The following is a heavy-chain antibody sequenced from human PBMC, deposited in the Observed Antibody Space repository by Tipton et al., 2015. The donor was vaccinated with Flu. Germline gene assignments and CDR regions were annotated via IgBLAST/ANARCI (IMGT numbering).Heavy chain of an antibody. CDR3: AKDPGEVVGEYFQH. CDR2: INWDGYES. J-gene: IGHJ1*01. D-gene: IGHD2-21*01. CDR1: GFTFHDYA. V-gene: IGHV3-9*01. Sequence: SLRLSCATSGFTFHDYAIHWVRQAPGKGLEWVSGINWDGYESRYADSVRGRLTISRDNARRSLHLQMNSLRTEDTAVYYCAKDPGEVVGEYFQHWCQGTLVTVSS.